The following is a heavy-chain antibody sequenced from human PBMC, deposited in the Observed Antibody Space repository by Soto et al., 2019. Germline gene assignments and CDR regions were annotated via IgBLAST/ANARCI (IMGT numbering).Heavy chain of an antibody. Sequence: QVQLQESGPGLVKPSETLSLTCTVSGGSISSHYWSWIRQPPGQGLEWVGYLFYSGRTNYNPSLESRVTISVDASNNQISLRLSSVTAADTAVYYCARHWRDGDNHRHLDYWGQGILVTVSS. CDR2: LFYSGRT. V-gene: IGHV4-59*08. CDR3: ARHWRDGDNHRHLDY. CDR1: GGSISSHY. J-gene: IGHJ4*02.